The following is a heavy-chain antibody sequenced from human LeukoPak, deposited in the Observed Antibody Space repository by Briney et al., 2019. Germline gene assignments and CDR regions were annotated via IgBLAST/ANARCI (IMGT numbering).Heavy chain of an antibody. CDR2: IYHSGST. Sequence: PSETLSLTCTVSGGSINSGGYYWSWIRQPPGKGLEWIGYIYHSGSTYYNPSLKSRVTISVDRSRNQFSLKLSSVTAAGTAVYYCARQGMEHLCSSTSCSIQWGQGTLVTVSS. J-gene: IGHJ4*02. V-gene: IGHV4-30-2*01. D-gene: IGHD2-2*01. CDR1: GGSINSGGYY. CDR3: ARQGMEHLCSSTSCSIQ.